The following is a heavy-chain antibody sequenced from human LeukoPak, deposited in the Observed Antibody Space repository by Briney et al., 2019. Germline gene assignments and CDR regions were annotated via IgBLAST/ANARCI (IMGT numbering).Heavy chain of an antibody. CDR1: GGSITTTNW. CDR3: SRENGAFSPFGY. Sequence: SETLSLTCGVSGGSITTTNWWSWVRQPPGQGLEWIGEIHLSGRTNYNPSLNSRVTLALDASKNHLSLSLTSVTAADTAVYYCSRENGAFSPFGYWGQGTLVTVPS. V-gene: IGHV4-4*02. CDR2: IHLSGRT. J-gene: IGHJ4*02. D-gene: IGHD2-8*01.